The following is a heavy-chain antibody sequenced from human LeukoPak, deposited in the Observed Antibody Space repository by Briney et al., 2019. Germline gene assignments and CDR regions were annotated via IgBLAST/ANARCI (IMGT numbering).Heavy chain of an antibody. D-gene: IGHD6-13*01. J-gene: IGHJ4*02. CDR3: ARAAGYSSSRFDY. Sequence: GSLRLSCAASGFTFSLYWMTWVRQSPGKGLEWVSAISGSGGSTYYADSVKGRFTISRDNSKNTLYLQMNSLRAEDTAVYYCARAAGYSSSRFDYWGQGTLVTVSS. CDR2: ISGSGGST. CDR1: GFTFSLYW. V-gene: IGHV3-23*01.